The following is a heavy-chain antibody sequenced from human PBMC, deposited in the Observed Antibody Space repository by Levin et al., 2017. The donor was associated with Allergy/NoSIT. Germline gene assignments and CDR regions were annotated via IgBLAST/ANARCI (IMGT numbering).Heavy chain of an antibody. CDR1: GYTFTDYY. D-gene: IGHD6-13*01. CDR2: ISPDSGAT. CDR3: ASVTFSSKTDFDY. V-gene: IGHV1-2*02. Sequence: ASVKVSCKASGYTFTDYYMHWVRQAPGQGLEWMGWISPDSGATKYAQNFQGRVTMTRDTSISTAYMQLSRPTSDDTAVYYCASVTFSSKTDFDYWGQGTLVTVSS. J-gene: IGHJ4*02.